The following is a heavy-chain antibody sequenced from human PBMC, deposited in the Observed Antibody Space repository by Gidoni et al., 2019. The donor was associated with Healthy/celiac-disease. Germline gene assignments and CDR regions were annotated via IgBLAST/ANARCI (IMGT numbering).Heavy chain of an antibody. CDR2: IYYSGST. J-gene: IGHJ6*04. CDR3: ARDGDITEV. CDR1: GGSISRGGDY. V-gene: IGHV4-31*01. D-gene: IGHD2-15*01. Sequence: QAHLQESGPGLVKPSQTLSLTCTVSGGSISRGGDYLSWIRQHPGKGREWIGYIYYSGSTYYNPSIKSVVTISGDTSKNQCSLTLSSATAEDTAGYYCARDGDITEVWGKGTTVTVSS.